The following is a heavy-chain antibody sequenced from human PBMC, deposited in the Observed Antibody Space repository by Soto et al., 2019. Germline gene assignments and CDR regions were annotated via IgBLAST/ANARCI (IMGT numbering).Heavy chain of an antibody. Sequence: SETLSLTCAVYGGSFSGYYLSWIRQPPGKGLEWIGEINHSGSTNYNPSLKSRVTISVDTSKNQFSLKLSSVTAADTAVYYCARGRSTSPRGYYYYYYYGMDVWGQGTTVTVSS. CDR2: INHSGST. J-gene: IGHJ6*02. CDR3: ARGRSTSPRGYYYYYYYGMDV. V-gene: IGHV4-34*01. CDR1: GGSFSGYY. D-gene: IGHD2-2*01.